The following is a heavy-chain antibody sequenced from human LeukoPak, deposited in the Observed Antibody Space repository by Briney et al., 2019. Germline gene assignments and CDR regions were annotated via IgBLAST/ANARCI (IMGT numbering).Heavy chain of an antibody. CDR3: ARDTVAYCGGDCYSAFDI. J-gene: IGHJ3*02. V-gene: IGHV3-23*01. D-gene: IGHD2-21*02. CDR2: IGGNGGGT. Sequence: GGSLRLSCAASGFTFSSFPMSWVRQAPGTGLEWVSIIGGNGGGTYYADSVKGRFTISRDNSKNTLYLQMNSLRAEDTAVYYCARDTVAYCGGDCYSAFDIWGQGTLVTVSS. CDR1: GFTFSSFP.